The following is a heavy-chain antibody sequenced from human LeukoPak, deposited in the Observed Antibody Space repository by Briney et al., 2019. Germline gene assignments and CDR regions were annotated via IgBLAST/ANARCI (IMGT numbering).Heavy chain of an antibody. CDR1: GYTFTGYY. CDR3: VRPPLYCSGGSCYSWFDP. D-gene: IGHD2-15*01. J-gene: IGHJ5*02. V-gene: IGHV1-2*02. Sequence: ASVKVSCKASGYTFTGYYMHWVRQAPGQGLEWMGWINPNSGGTNYAQKFQGRVTMTRDTSISTAYMELSRLRSDDTAVYYCVRPPLYCSGGSCYSWFDPWGQGTLVTVSS. CDR2: INPNSGGT.